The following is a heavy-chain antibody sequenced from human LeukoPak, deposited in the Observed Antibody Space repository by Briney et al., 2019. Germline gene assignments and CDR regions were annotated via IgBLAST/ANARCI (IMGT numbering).Heavy chain of an antibody. CDR1: GYSFTSYW. CDR3: ARPPYVCGYSGYGPCDNDY. CDR2: IYPGDSDT. V-gene: IGHV5-51*01. J-gene: IGHJ4*02. D-gene: IGHD5-12*01. Sequence: GESLKISCKGSGYSFTSYWIGWVRQMPGKGLEWMGIIYPGDSDTRYSPSFQGRVTISADKSISTAYLQWSSLKASDTAMYYCARPPYVCGYSGYGPCDNDYWGQGTLVTVSS.